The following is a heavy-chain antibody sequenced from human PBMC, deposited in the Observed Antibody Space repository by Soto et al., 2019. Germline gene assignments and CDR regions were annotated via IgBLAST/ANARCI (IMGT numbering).Heavy chain of an antibody. CDR1: GGTFSSYA. CDR2: IIPIFGTA. J-gene: IGHJ5*02. Sequence: SVKVSCKASGGTFSSYAISWVRQAPGQGLEWMGGIIPIFGTANYAQKFQGRVTITADESTSTAYMELSSLRSEDTAVYYCARDRKIVVVVAAGHWFDPWGQGTLVTVSS. D-gene: IGHD2-15*01. V-gene: IGHV1-69*13. CDR3: ARDRKIVVVVAAGHWFDP.